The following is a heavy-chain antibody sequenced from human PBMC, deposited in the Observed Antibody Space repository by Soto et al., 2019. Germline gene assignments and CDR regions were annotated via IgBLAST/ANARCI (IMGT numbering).Heavy chain of an antibody. CDR3: ARESEDLTSNFDY. CDR2: ISSTTNYI. J-gene: IGHJ4*02. V-gene: IGHV3-21*06. CDR1: GFTYTRYS. Sequence: VGSLRLSCAASGFTYTRYSMNWVRQAPGKGLEWVSSISSTTNYIYYGDSMKGRFTISRDNAKNSLYLEMNSLRAEDTAVYYCARESEDLTSNFDYWGQGTLVTVSS.